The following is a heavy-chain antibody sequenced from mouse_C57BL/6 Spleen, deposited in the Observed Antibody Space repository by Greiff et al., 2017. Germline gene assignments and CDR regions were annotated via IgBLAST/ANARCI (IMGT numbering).Heavy chain of an antibody. CDR2: ISYDGSN. J-gene: IGHJ4*01. CDR3: AREDYSNYYAMDY. CDR1: GYSITSGYY. Sequence: EVQLQESGPGLVKPSQSLSLTCSVTGYSITSGYYWNWIRQFPGNKLEWMGYISYDGSNNYNPSLKNRISITRDTSKNQFFLKLNSVTTEDTATYYCAREDYSNYYAMDYWGQGTSVTVSS. V-gene: IGHV3-6*01. D-gene: IGHD2-5*01.